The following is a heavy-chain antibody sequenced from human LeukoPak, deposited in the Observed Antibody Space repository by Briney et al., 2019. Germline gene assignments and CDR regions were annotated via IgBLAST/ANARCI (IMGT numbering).Heavy chain of an antibody. CDR3: ARPVVLGAYLRGAYYFDS. Sequence: GRSLRLSCAASGFTFSNYGMHWVRQAPGKGLEWVAVIWYDGSDKYHADSVKGRFTISRDNTKNTLYLQMNSLRVEDTAVYYCARPVVLGAYLRGAYYFDSWGQGTLVTVSS. V-gene: IGHV3-33*01. D-gene: IGHD3-16*01. CDR2: IWYDGSDK. CDR1: GFTFSNYG. J-gene: IGHJ4*02.